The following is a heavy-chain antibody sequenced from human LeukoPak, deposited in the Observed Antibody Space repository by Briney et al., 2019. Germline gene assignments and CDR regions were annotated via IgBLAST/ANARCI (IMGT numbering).Heavy chain of an antibody. CDR1: GFTFDDYA. J-gene: IGHJ4*02. CDR2: ISWNSGSI. CDR3: ATDKWQWPSGYFDY. Sequence: PGGSLRLSCAASGFTFDDYAMHWVRQAPGKGLEWVSGISWNSGSIGYADSVKGRFTISRDNAKNSLYLQMNSLRAEDTALYYCATDKWQWPSGYFDYWGQGTLVTVSS. V-gene: IGHV3-9*01. D-gene: IGHD6-19*01.